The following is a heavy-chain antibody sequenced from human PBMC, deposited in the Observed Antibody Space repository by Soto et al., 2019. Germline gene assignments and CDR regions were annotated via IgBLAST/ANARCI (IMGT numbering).Heavy chain of an antibody. Sequence: ASVKVSCKASGYTFTSYGISWVRQAPGEGFEWMGWISAYNGNTNYAQKLQGRVTMTTDTSTSTAYMELRSLRSDDTAVYYCARDLRFLEWPPAPDAFDIWGQGTMVTVSS. D-gene: IGHD3-3*01. V-gene: IGHV1-18*01. CDR3: ARDLRFLEWPPAPDAFDI. CDR2: ISAYNGNT. J-gene: IGHJ3*02. CDR1: GYTFTSYG.